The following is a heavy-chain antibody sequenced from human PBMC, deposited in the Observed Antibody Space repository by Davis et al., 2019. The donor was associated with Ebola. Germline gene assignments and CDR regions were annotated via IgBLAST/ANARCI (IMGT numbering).Heavy chain of an antibody. CDR3: AKDLTSYYGSGDFFGY. CDR2: ISAIGGAT. V-gene: IGHV3-23*01. Sequence: GESLKLSCAASGFLFSSYAMSWVRQAPGRGLEWVSSISAIGGATFYADSVKGRIVMSRDNSNDTLYLRMNNLRAEDTAIYYCAKDLTSYYGSGDFFGYWGQGILVTVSS. D-gene: IGHD3-10*01. CDR1: GFLFSSYA. J-gene: IGHJ4*02.